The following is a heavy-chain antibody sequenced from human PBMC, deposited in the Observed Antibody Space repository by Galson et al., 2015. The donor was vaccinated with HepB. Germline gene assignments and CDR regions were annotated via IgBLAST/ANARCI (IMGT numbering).Heavy chain of an antibody. Sequence: SLRLSCAASGFTFSGSAMHWVRQASGKGLEWVGRIRSKANSYATAYAASVKGRFTISRDDSKNTAYLQMNSLKTEDTAVYYCTRPAGYCSGGSCYIDYWGQGTLVTVSS. CDR3: TRPAGYCSGGSCYIDY. CDR2: IRSKANSYAT. CDR1: GFTFSGSA. J-gene: IGHJ4*02. D-gene: IGHD2-15*01. V-gene: IGHV3-73*01.